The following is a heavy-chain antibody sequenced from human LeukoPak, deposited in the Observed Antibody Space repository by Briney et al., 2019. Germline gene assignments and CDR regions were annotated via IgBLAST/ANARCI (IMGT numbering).Heavy chain of an antibody. CDR2: IDPSDSYT. V-gene: IGHV5-10-1*01. D-gene: IGHD1-26*01. CDR1: GYSFTSYW. J-gene: IGHJ4*02. Sequence: GESLKISCKASGYSFTSYWISWVRQMPGRGLDWMGRIDPSDSYTNYSPSFQGNVTISADRSISTAYLQWSSLKASDTPMYYCARHLVGATRNFDYWGQGTLVTVSS. CDR3: ARHLVGATRNFDY.